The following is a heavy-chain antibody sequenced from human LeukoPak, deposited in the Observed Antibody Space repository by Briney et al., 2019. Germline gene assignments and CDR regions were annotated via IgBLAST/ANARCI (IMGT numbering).Heavy chain of an antibody. CDR2: IKQDGSEK. J-gene: IGHJ4*02. CDR1: GFTFSNYW. V-gene: IGHV3-7*03. CDR3: ARGSSGSYDY. D-gene: IGHD6-19*01. Sequence: GGSLRLSCAASGFTFSNYWMTWVRQAPGKGLEWVANIKQDGSEKNYVDSVKGRFTISRDNAKNSLYLQMNSLRAEDTAVYYCARGSSGSYDYWGQGTLVTVSS.